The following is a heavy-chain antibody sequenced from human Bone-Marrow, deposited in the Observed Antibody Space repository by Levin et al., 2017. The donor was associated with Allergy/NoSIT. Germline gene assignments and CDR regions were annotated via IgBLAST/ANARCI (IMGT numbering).Heavy chain of an antibody. Sequence: SQTLSLTCTVSGGSISGGDYFWSWIRQSPGKGLQWIGYVYYSESTYYNPSLQSRVTMSVDIAKNQFSLELSSVTAADTAVYYCTREEHDENYLYYGMGVWGPGTTVTVSS. CDR3: TREEHDENYLYYGMGV. CDR1: GGSISGGDYF. V-gene: IGHV4-30-4*01. CDR2: VYYSEST. J-gene: IGHJ6*02. D-gene: IGHD1-26*01.